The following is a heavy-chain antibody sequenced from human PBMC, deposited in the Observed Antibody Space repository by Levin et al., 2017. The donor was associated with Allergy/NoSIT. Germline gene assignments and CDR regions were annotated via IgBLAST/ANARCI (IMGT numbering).Heavy chain of an antibody. Sequence: GSLRLSCTVSGGSISSYYWSWIRQPPGKGLEWIGYIYYSGSTNYNPSLKSRVTISVDTSKNQFSLKLSSVTAADTAVYYCARGSADTAMVIFDYWGQGTLVTVSS. CDR2: IYYSGST. CDR1: GGSISSYY. D-gene: IGHD5-18*01. V-gene: IGHV4-59*01. J-gene: IGHJ4*02. CDR3: ARGSADTAMVIFDY.